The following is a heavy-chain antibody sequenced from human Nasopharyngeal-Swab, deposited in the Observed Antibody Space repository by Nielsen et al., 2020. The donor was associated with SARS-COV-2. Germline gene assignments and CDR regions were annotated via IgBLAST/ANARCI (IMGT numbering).Heavy chain of an antibody. V-gene: IGHV3-15*07. CDR2: IKSKTDGGTT. J-gene: IGHJ4*02. CDR3: VTDGDYDSILNGLGGFGY. Sequence: GGSLRLSCAASGFTFSNAWMNWVRQAPGKGLEWVGRIKSKTDGGTTDYGAPVRGRLTISRDDSQKTLYLQMNSLKTEDTGLYYCVTDGDYDSILNGLGGFGYWGQGTLVTVSS. D-gene: IGHD3-9*01. CDR1: GFTFSNAW.